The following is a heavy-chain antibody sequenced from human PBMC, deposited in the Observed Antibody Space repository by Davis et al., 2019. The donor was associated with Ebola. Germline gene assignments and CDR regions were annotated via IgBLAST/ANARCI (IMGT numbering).Heavy chain of an antibody. CDR3: TRHVSGDFWYFDL. J-gene: IGHJ2*01. D-gene: IGHD4-17*01. Sequence: GGSLRLSCAASGFTFSNAWMSWVRQAPGKGLEWVSVIYRDGRTYYADSVKGRFTVSRDNSENTVFLQMNSLRAEDTAVYYCTRHVSGDFWYFDLWGRGTLVTVSS. CDR1: GFTFSNAW. CDR2: IYRDGRT. V-gene: IGHV3-66*04.